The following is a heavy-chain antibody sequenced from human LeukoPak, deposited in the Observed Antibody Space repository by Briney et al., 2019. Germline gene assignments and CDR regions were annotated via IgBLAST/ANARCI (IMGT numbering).Heavy chain of an antibody. CDR3: AHGLGIHYSFDY. CDR2: IYSNDDK. J-gene: IGHJ4*02. Sequence: SGPTLVNPTQTLTLTCTFSGFSLTTGGVGVGWIRQPPGKALEWLSLIYSNDDKRYSPSLKSRLTITKDTSKNRVVLTMTNMDPVDTATYYCAHGLGIHYSFDYWGQGTLVTVSS. D-gene: IGHD1-14*01. V-gene: IGHV2-5*01. CDR1: GFSLTTGGVG.